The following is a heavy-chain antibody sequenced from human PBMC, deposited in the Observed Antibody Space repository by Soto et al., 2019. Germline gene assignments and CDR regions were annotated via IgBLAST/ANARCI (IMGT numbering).Heavy chain of an antibody. CDR2: ISGSGGST. V-gene: IGHV3-23*01. J-gene: IGHJ5*02. D-gene: IGHD3-16*01. CDR3: ASDPTFGGVNGFDP. CDR1: GFTFSSYA. Sequence: GGSLRLSCAASGFTFSSYAMSWVRQAPGKGLEWVSAISGSGGSTYYADSVKGRFTISRDNSKNTLYLQMNSLRAEDTAVYYCASDPTFGGVNGFDPWGQGTLVTVSS.